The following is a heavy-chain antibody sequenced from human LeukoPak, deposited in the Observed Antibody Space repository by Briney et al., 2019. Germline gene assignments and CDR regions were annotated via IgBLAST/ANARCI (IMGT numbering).Heavy chain of an antibody. Sequence: SETLSLTCAVYGGSFSGYYWSWIRQPPGKGLEWIGEINHSGSTNYNPSLKSRVTISVDTSKNQFSLKLSSVTAADTAVYYCARGRGRSGSSLGYWGQGTLVTVSS. CDR2: INHSGST. D-gene: IGHD6-6*01. V-gene: IGHV4-34*01. CDR1: GGSFSGYY. J-gene: IGHJ4*02. CDR3: ARGRGRSGSSLGY.